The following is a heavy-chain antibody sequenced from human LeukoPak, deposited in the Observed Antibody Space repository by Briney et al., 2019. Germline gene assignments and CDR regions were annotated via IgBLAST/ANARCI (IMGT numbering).Heavy chain of an antibody. CDR1: GYTFTSYA. Sequence: GASVKVSCKASGYTFTSYAMHWVRQAPGQRLEWMGWINAGNGNTKYSQKFQGRVTVTRDTSTSTVHMELSGLRSEDTALYYCARDQEGFDYWGQGTLVTVSS. CDR3: ARDQEGFDY. J-gene: IGHJ4*02. CDR2: INAGNGNT. V-gene: IGHV1-3*01.